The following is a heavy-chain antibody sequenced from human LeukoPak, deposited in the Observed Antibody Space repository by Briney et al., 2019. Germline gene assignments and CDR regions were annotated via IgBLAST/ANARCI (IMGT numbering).Heavy chain of an antibody. D-gene: IGHD3-16*02. V-gene: IGHV1-46*01. CDR3: ARCDYVWGSYRSYYFDY. J-gene: IGHJ4*02. CDR2: INPSGDST. Sequence: ASVKVSCKASGYTFTSYYLHWVRQAPGQGLEWMGIINPSGDSTNYAQKFQGRVTMTRDTSTSTVYMELSSLGSEDTAVYYCARCDYVWGSYRSYYFDYWGQGTLVTVSS. CDR1: GYTFTSYY.